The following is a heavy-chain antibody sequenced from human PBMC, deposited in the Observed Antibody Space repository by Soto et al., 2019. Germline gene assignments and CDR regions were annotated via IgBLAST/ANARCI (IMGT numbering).Heavy chain of an antibody. CDR1: GFTFSSYA. Sequence: EVQLLESGGGLVQPGGSLRLSCATSGFTFSSYAMTWVRQAPGAGLEWVSAISGSGVTTYYADSVGGRFTISRDNSKDTLYLQLNSLRAEDTAVYYCAKDHPSRCSNDICYFGQPDSWGQGTLVTVSS. CDR3: AKDHPSRCSNDICYFGQPDS. CDR2: ISGSGVTT. V-gene: IGHV3-23*01. J-gene: IGHJ4*02. D-gene: IGHD2-8*01.